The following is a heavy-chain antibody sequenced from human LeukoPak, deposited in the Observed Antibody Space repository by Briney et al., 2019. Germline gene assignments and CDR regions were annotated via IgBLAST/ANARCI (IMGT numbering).Heavy chain of an antibody. CDR1: GGTFSSYT. CDR3: ARDIVVVVAASHYYYYGMGV. J-gene: IGHJ6*02. V-gene: IGHV1-69*04. CDR2: IIPILGIA. Sequence: SVKVSCKASGGTFSSYTISWVRQAPGEGLEWMGRIIPILGIANYAQKFQGRVTITADKSTSTAYMELSSLRSEDTAVYYCARDIVVVVAASHYYYYGMGVWGQGTTVTVSS. D-gene: IGHD2-15*01.